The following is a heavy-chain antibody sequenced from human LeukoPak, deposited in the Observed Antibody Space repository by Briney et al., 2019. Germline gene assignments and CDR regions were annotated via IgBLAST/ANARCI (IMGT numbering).Heavy chain of an antibody. CDR3: ARDHRYAFDN. V-gene: IGHV3-48*01. CDR1: GFNFIDYS. CDR2: IGISSGNT. D-gene: IGHD5-12*01. Sequence: GGSLRLSGAASGFNFIDYSMNWVRQAPGKGLEWISYIGISSGNTKYADSVKGRFTISRDKARNSLYLQMNSLRVEDTAMYYCARDHRYAFDNWGHGTLVTVSS. J-gene: IGHJ4*01.